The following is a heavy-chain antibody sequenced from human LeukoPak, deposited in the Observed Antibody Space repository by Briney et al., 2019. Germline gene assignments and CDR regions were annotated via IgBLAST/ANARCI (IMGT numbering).Heavy chain of an antibody. J-gene: IGHJ4*02. D-gene: IGHD2/OR15-2a*01. CDR3: TRDATYYLRYGYFDY. V-gene: IGHV3-21*01. Sequence: GGSLRLSCAASGFSISNSAMNWVRQAPGKGLEWVSSINNVASHIYYAGSVRGRFTISRDNAKNSVYLQMNSLRAEDTAVYYCTRDATYYLRYGYFDYWGQGTLVTVSS. CDR2: INNVASHI. CDR1: GFSISNSA.